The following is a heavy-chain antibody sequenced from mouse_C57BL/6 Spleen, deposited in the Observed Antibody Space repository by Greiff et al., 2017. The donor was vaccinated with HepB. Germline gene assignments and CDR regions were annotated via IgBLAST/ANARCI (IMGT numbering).Heavy chain of an antibody. Sequence: EVQLQQSGPVLVKPGASVKMSCKASGYTFTDYYMNWVKQSHGKSLEWIGVINPYNGGTSYNQKFKGKATLPVDKSSSTAYMELNSLTSEDSAVYDCARSPRQLRGYAMDYWGQGTSVTVSS. V-gene: IGHV1-19*01. CDR1: GYTFTDYY. D-gene: IGHD3-2*02. CDR2: INPYNGGT. J-gene: IGHJ4*01. CDR3: ARSPRQLRGYAMDY.